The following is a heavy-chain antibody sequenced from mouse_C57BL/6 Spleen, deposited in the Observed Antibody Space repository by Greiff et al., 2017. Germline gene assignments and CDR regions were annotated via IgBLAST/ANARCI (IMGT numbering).Heavy chain of an antibody. J-gene: IGHJ2*01. Sequence: VKLMESGAELVKPGASVKMSCKASGYTFTTYPIEWMKQNHGKSLEWIGNFHPYNDDTKYNEKFKGKATLTVEKSYNTVYLELSRLTSDDSAVYYCARSSTFFYYFDYWGQGTTRTVSS. D-gene: IGHD5-1*01. CDR2: FHPYNDDT. CDR1: GYTFTTYP. CDR3: ARSSTFFYYFDY. V-gene: IGHV1-47*01.